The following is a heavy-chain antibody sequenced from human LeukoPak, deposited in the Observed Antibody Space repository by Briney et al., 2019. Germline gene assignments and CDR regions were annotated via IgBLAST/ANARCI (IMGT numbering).Heavy chain of an antibody. V-gene: IGHV5-51*01. J-gene: IGHJ4*02. D-gene: IGHD3-9*01. CDR2: IYPGDSDT. CDR1: GYSFTSYW. CDR3: AIHDTRYGILTGYYQGVLNY. Sequence: GESLKISCKGSGYSFTSYWIGWVRQMPGKGLEWMGIIYPGDSDTRCSPSFQGQVTISADKSISTAYLQWSSLKASDTAMYYCAIHDTRYGILTGYYQGVLNYWGQGTLVTVSS.